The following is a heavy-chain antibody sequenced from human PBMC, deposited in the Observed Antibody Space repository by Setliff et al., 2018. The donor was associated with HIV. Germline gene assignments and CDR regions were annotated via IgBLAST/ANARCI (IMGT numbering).Heavy chain of an antibody. CDR3: AKDRSGAYNWFDP. V-gene: IGHV3-48*01. J-gene: IGHJ5*02. D-gene: IGHD6-25*01. CDR1: GFTFSSVA. Sequence: GGSLRLSCAASGFTFSSVAMNWVRQAPGKGLEWIAYNNLDSRAIYADSVRDRFTISRDNARDSLYLQMNSLRVEDTAVYYCAKDRSGAYNWFDPWGQGTLVTVSS. CDR2: NNLDSRAI.